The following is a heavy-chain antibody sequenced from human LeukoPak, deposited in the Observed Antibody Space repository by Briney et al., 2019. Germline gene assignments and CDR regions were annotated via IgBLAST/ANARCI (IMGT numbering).Heavy chain of an antibody. Sequence: SSETLSLTCTVSGGSISSGSYYWSWIRQPAGKGLEWIGRIYTSGSTNYNPSLKSRVTISVDTSKNQFSLKLSSVTAADTAVYYCASGLSGSSGYYGLDYWGQGTLVTVSS. CDR1: GGSISSGSYY. D-gene: IGHD3-22*01. J-gene: IGHJ4*02. V-gene: IGHV4-61*02. CDR2: IYTSGST. CDR3: ASGLSGSSGYYGLDY.